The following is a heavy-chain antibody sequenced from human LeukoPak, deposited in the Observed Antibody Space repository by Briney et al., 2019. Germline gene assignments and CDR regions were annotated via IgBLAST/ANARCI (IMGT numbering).Heavy chain of an antibody. D-gene: IGHD3-22*01. CDR3: ARGSSGYYLNWFDP. V-gene: IGHV4-4*07. CDR1: GGPISSYY. Sequence: PSETLSLTCTVSGGPISSYYWSWIRQPAGKGLEWIGRIYTRGSANYNPSLKSRVTISVDTSKNQFSLKLSSVTAADTAVYYCARGSSGYYLNWFDPWGQGTLVTVSS. J-gene: IGHJ5*02. CDR2: IYTRGSA.